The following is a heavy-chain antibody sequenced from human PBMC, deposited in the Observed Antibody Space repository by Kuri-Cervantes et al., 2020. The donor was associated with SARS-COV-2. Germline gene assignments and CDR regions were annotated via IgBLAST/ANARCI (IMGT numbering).Heavy chain of an antibody. D-gene: IGHD2-2*01. CDR3: ARALIVVVPTANSVEAAAHMQTYYYYGMDV. CDR2: IFPRDSET. Sequence: GGSLRLSCQGSGYNYDTYWIGWVRQMSGKGLEWMGIIFPRDSETRYSPAFQGHVTISADKSISTAYLQWSSLKASDTAMYYCARALIVVVPTANSVEAAAHMQTYYYYGMDVWGQGTTVTVSS. V-gene: IGHV5-51*01. CDR1: GYNYDTYW. J-gene: IGHJ6*02.